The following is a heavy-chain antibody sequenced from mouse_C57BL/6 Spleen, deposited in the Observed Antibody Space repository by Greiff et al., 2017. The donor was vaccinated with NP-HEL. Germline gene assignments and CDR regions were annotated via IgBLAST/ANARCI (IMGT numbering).Heavy chain of an antibody. Sequence: QVQLQQPGAELVKPGASVKLSCKASGYTFTSYWMQWVKQRPGQGLEWIGEIDPSDSYTNYNQKFKGKATLTVDTSSSTAYMQRSSLTSEDAAVYYCGNGNPWFAYWGQGTLVTVSA. V-gene: IGHV1-50*01. CDR1: GYTFTSYW. CDR3: GNGNPWFAY. J-gene: IGHJ3*01. CDR2: IDPSDSYT. D-gene: IGHD1-1*01.